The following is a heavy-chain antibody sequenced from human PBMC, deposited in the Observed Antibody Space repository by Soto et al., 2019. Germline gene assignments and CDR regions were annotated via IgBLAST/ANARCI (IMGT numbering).Heavy chain of an antibody. V-gene: IGHV6-1*01. CDR2: TYYRSKWYN. CDR1: GDSVSSNSAA. Sequence: SQTLSLTCAISGDSVSSNSAAWNWIRQSPSRGLEWLGRTYYRSKWYNDYAVSVKSRITINPDTSKNQFSLQLNSVTPEDTAVYYCARLHSIAAPKGDYYYYYMDVWGKGTTVTAP. CDR3: ARLHSIAAPKGDYYYYYMDV. D-gene: IGHD6-25*01. J-gene: IGHJ6*03.